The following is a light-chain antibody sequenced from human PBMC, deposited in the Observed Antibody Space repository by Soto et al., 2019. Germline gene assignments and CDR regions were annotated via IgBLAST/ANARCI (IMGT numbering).Light chain of an antibody. CDR1: QSVRSN. Sequence: EIVMTQSPATLSVSPGERATLSCRASQSVRSNLAWYQQKPGQAPRLVIYAASTRATGIPDRFSGSVSGTEFTLTISSLQSEDFAVYYCQQRGDWPPITFGQGTRLEIK. CDR2: AAS. V-gene: IGKV3-15*01. J-gene: IGKJ5*01. CDR3: QQRGDWPPIT.